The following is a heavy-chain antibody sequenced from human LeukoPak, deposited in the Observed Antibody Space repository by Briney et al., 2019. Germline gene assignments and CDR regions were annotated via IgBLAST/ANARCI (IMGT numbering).Heavy chain of an antibody. CDR1: GYTFTSYG. D-gene: IGHD3-10*01. CDR3: ARNTPLLWFGELFPDPGDGDFDY. CDR2: ISAYNGNT. Sequence: ASVKVSCKASGYTFTSYGINWVRQAPGQGLEWMGWISAYNGNTNYAQKLQGRVTMTTDTSTSTAYKELRSLRSDDTAVYYCARNTPLLWFGELFPDPGDGDFDYWGQGTLVTVSS. V-gene: IGHV1-18*01. J-gene: IGHJ4*02.